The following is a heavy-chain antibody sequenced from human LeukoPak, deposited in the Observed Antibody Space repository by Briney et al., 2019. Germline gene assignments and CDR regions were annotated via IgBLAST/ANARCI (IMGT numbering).Heavy chain of an antibody. CDR1: GYTFTGYY. CDR2: INPNSGGT. V-gene: IGHV1-2*06. D-gene: IGHD3-22*01. Sequence: ASVKVSCKASGYTFTGYYMHWVRQAPGQGLEWMGRINPNSGGTNYAQKLQGRVTMTTDTSTSTAYMELRSLRSDDTAVYYCARPARAHYYDSSGYYYLDYWGQGTLVTVSS. CDR3: ARPARAHYYDSSGYYYLDY. J-gene: IGHJ4*02.